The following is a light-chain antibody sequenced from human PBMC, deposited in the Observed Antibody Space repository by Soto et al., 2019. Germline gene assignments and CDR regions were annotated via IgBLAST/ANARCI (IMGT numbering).Light chain of an antibody. Sequence: QSALTQPASVSGSPGKSIAISCTGTSSDVGGCNYVSWYQQHPGKAPKLIIYEVSNRPSGISNRFSGSKSGNTASLTISGLQAEDEADYYCSSFNLSSNSLVFGGGTKLTVL. V-gene: IGLV2-14*01. J-gene: IGLJ3*02. CDR3: SSFNLSSNSLV. CDR2: EVS. CDR1: SSDVGGCNY.